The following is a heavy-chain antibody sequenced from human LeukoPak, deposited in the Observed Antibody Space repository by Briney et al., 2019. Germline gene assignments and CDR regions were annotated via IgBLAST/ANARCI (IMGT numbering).Heavy chain of an antibody. D-gene: IGHD4-17*01. J-gene: IGHJ3*02. V-gene: IGHV3-48*03. CDR2: ISSSGSTI. CDR1: GFTFSSYE. CDR3: ARDIGDYGNDAFDI. Sequence: PGGSLRLSCAASGFTFSSYEMNWVRQAPGKGLEWVSYISSSGSTIYYADSVKGRFTNSRDNAENSLYLQMNSLRAEDTAVYYCARDIGDYGNDAFDIWGQGTMVTVSS.